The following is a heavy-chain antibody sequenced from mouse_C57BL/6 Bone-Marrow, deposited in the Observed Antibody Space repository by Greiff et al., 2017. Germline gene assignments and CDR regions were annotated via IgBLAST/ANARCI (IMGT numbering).Heavy chain of an antibody. Sequence: VQLKESGPELVKPGASVKISCKASGYAFSSSWMNWVKQRPGKGLEWIGRIYPGDGDTNYNGKFKGKATLTADKSSSTAYMQLSSLTSEDSAVYFCARRAYYYGSSYDAMDDWGQGTSVTVSS. D-gene: IGHD1-1*01. CDR2: IYPGDGDT. CDR3: ARRAYYYGSSYDAMDD. V-gene: IGHV1-82*01. CDR1: GYAFSSSW. J-gene: IGHJ4*01.